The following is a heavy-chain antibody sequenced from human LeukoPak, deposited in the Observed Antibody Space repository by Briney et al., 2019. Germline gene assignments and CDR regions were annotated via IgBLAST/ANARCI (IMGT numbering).Heavy chain of an antibody. CDR2: INPNSGGT. D-gene: IGHD3-3*01. V-gene: IGHV1-2*02. Sequence: ASVKVSCTASGYTFTGYYMHWVRQAPGQGLEWMGWINPNSGGTNYAQKFQGRVTMTRDTSISTAYMELSRLRSDDTAVYYCARYFDFWSGYYYPDYWGQGTLVTVAS. CDR3: ARYFDFWSGYYYPDY. J-gene: IGHJ4*02. CDR1: GYTFTGYY.